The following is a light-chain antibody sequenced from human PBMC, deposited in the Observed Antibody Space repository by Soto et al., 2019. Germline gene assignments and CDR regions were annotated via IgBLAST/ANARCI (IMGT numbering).Light chain of an antibody. Sequence: QSALTQPPSASGSPGQSVTISCSGTSSDVGGYNYVSWYQQHPGKAPKLMIYEVSKRPSGVPDRFSGSKSGNTASLTVSGLQAEDEADYYCSSYAGSNNEVFGGGTKLPVL. CDR2: EVS. CDR3: SSYAGSNNEV. V-gene: IGLV2-8*01. J-gene: IGLJ3*02. CDR1: SSDVGGYNY.